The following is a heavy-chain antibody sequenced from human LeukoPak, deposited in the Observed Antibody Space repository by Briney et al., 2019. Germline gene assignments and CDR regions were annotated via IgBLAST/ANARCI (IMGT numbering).Heavy chain of an antibody. CDR1: GFTFRSYW. CDR3: ARISTMVRHY. Sequence: GGSLRLSCAVSGFTFRSYWMHWVRQAPGKGLVWVSSVKSDGSSTTYADSVKGRFTISRDNAENTLYLQMNSLRVEGTAVYYCARISTMVRHYWGQGTLVTVSS. D-gene: IGHD3-10*01. CDR2: VKSDGSST. V-gene: IGHV3-74*03. J-gene: IGHJ4*02.